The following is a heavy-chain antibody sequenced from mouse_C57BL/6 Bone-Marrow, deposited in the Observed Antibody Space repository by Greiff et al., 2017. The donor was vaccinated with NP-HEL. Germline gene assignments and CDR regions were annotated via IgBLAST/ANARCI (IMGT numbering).Heavy chain of an antibody. J-gene: IGHJ2*01. D-gene: IGHD2-5*01. Sequence: EVKVVESGGGLVKPGGSLKLSCAASGFTFSSYAMSWVRQTPEKRLEWVATISDGGSYTYYPDNVKGRFTISRDNAKNNLYLQMSHLKSEDTAMYYCARDRYYSNYVGFDYWGQGTTLTVSS. CDR1: GFTFSSYA. V-gene: IGHV5-4*01. CDR3: ARDRYYSNYVGFDY. CDR2: ISDGGSYT.